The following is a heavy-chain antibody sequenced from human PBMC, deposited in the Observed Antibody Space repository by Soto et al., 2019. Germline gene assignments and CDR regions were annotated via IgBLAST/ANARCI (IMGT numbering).Heavy chain of an antibody. V-gene: IGHV3-21*01. CDR3: ARDSMVRGVIIFFDY. CDR1: GFTFSSYS. D-gene: IGHD3-10*01. J-gene: IGHJ4*01. Sequence: PGGSLRLSCAASGFTFSSYSMNWVRQAPGKGLEWVSSISSSSSYIYYADSVKGRFTISRDNAKNSLYLQMNSLRAEDTAVYYCARDSMVRGVIIFFDYWRHGTLFPV. CDR2: ISSSSSYI.